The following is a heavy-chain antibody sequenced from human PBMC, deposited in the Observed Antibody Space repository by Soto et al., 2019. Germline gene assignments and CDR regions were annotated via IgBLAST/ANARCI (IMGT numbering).Heavy chain of an antibody. CDR3: ARVGRQGYCSSTSCYRKWFDP. CDR2: INHSGST. D-gene: IGHD2-2*02. J-gene: IGHJ5*02. CDR1: GGSFSGHY. Sequence: SETLPLTCAVYGGSFSGHYWSRIRQPPGKGLEWIGEINHSGSTNYNPSLKSRVTISVDTSKNQFSLKLSSVTAADTAVYYCARVGRQGYCSSTSCYRKWFDPRGQGTLVTVFS. V-gene: IGHV4-34*01.